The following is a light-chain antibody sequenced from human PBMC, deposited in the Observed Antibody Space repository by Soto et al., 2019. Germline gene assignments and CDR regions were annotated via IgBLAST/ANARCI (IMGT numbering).Light chain of an antibody. CDR1: SSNIGNNY. CDR2: RNN. J-gene: IGLJ3*02. CDR3: ATWDDSLRGRV. Sequence: QSVLTQPPSASVTPGQWVTISCSGSSSNIGNNYVFWYQQFPGMAPKLLIYRNNQRPSGVPDRFSGSKSGTSASLAIAGLRSEDESDYYCATWDDSLRGRVFGGGTKLTVL. V-gene: IGLV1-47*01.